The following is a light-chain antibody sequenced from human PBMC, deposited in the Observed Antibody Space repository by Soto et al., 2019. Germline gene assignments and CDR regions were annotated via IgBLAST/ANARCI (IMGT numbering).Light chain of an antibody. CDR2: EVS. CDR3: SSYTSSSTLV. Sequence: QSALTQPASVSGSPGQSITISCTGTSSDVGGYKDVSWYQQHPGQAPKLMMYEVSNRPSGGSNRFSGSKSRTTASLTISGLQAEYEDDYYCSSYTSSSTLVFGTGTKLTVL. V-gene: IGLV2-14*01. CDR1: SSDVGGYKD. J-gene: IGLJ1*01.